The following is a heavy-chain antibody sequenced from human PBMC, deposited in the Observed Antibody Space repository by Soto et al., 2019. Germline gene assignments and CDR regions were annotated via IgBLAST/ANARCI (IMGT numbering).Heavy chain of an antibody. D-gene: IGHD3-22*01. CDR1: GYTFTSYD. CDR3: ARGPWNYYDSSGYSPFDY. J-gene: IGHJ4*02. CDR2: MNPNSGNT. V-gene: IGHV1-8*01. Sequence: EASVKVSCKASGYTFTSYDINWVRQATGQGLEWMGWMNPNSGNTGYAQKFQGRVTMTRNTSISTAYMELSSLRSEDTAVYYCARGPWNYYDSSGYSPFDYWGQGTLVTVSS.